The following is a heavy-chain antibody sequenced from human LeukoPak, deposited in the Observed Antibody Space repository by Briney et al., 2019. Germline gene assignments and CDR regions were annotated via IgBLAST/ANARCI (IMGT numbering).Heavy chain of an antibody. CDR1: GYTFTGYY. CDR3: ASRYDYGDYVQPLDY. CDR2: INPNSGGT. D-gene: IGHD4-17*01. J-gene: IGHJ4*02. V-gene: IGHV1-2*02. Sequence: ASGKVSCKASGYTFTGYYMHWVRPAPGQGREWMGWINPNSGGTNYAQKFQGRVTMTRDTSISAAYMELSRLRSDDTAVYYCASRYDYGDYVQPLDYWGQGTLVTVSS.